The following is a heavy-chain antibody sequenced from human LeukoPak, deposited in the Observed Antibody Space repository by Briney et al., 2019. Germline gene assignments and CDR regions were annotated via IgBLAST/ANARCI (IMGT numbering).Heavy chain of an antibody. CDR1: GYSISSDYY. Sequence: SETLSLTCTVSGYSISSDYYWGWIRQPPGKGLEWIGSIYHSGITYYNPSLKSRVTISVDTFKNQFSLKLSSVTAADTAVYYCARGRSYFDYWGQGSLVTVSS. CDR3: ARGRSYFDY. J-gene: IGHJ4*02. CDR2: IYHSGIT. V-gene: IGHV4-38-2*02.